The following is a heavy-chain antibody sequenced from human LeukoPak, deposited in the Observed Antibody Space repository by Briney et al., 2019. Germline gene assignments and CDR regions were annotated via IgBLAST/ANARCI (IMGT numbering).Heavy chain of an antibody. CDR3: ASEVYYYDSSGYYYFDY. Sequence: ASVKVSCKASGYTFTGYYMHWVRQAPGQGLEWMGWINPNSGGTNYAQKFQGRVTMTRDTSISTAYMELSRLRSDDTAVYYCASEVYYYDSSGYYYFDYWGQGTLVTVSS. V-gene: IGHV1-2*02. CDR2: INPNSGGT. CDR1: GYTFTGYY. D-gene: IGHD3-22*01. J-gene: IGHJ4*02.